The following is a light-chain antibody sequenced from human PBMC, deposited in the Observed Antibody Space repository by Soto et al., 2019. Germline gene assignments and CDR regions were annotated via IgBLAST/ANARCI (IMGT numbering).Light chain of an antibody. V-gene: IGKV3-15*01. J-gene: IGKJ3*01. CDR2: GAS. Sequence: EIVMTQSPATLSVSPGERATLSCRASQSVSSNLAWYQQKPGQAPRLLIYGASTRATGIPARCSGSGSGTAFTLTISSLQSEDFAVYYCQQYNNWPPFTFGPGTKVDIK. CDR1: QSVSSN. CDR3: QQYNNWPPFT.